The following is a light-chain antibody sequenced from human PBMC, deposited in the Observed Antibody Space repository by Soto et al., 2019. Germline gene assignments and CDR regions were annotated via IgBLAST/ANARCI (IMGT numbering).Light chain of an antibody. CDR3: SSYTSSSPYV. Sequence: SVLTQPASVSGSPGQSITISCTGTSSDVGGYNYVSWYQQHPGKAPKLMIYEVRNRPSGVSHRFSGSKSANTASLTISGLQAEDEADYYCSSYTSSSPYVFGTGTKATVL. J-gene: IGLJ1*01. CDR2: EVR. CDR1: SSDVGGYNY. V-gene: IGLV2-14*01.